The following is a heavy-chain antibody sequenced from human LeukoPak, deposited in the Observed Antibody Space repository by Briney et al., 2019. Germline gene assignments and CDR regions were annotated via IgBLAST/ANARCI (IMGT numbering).Heavy chain of an antibody. Sequence: ASVKVSCKASGYTFTDYFMHWVRHGPGQGLEWIGWLNPHSGVTKYAQKFQGRVTMTRDTSISTAYMDLSGLTSDDTAVYFCARELIEDQNWFDPWGQGTLVTVSS. CDR1: GYTFTDYF. V-gene: IGHV1-2*02. J-gene: IGHJ5*02. D-gene: IGHD2/OR15-2a*01. CDR2: LNPHSGVT. CDR3: ARELIEDQNWFDP.